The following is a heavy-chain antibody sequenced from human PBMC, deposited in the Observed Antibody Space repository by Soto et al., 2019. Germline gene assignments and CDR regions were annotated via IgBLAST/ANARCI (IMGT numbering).Heavy chain of an antibody. Sequence: GASVKVSCKASGGTFSSYAISWVRQAPGQGLEWMGGIIPIFGTANYAQKFQGRVTITADESTSTAYMELSSLRSEDTAVYYCARTYYGSGSYVYYYYGMDVWGQGTTVTVSS. CDR3: ARTYYGSGSYVYYYYGMDV. D-gene: IGHD3-10*01. V-gene: IGHV1-69*13. CDR1: GGTFSSYA. J-gene: IGHJ6*02. CDR2: IIPIFGTA.